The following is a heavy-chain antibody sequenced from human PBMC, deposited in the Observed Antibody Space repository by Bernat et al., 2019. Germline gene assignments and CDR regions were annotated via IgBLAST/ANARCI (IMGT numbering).Heavy chain of an antibody. J-gene: IGHJ3*02. V-gene: IGHV4-34*01. D-gene: IGHD3-10*01. CDR2: INHSGGT. CDR3: ARRNGSGSSYAFDI. CDR1: GGSFSGYY. Sequence: QVQLQQWGAGLLKPSETLSLTCAVYGGSFSGYYWSWIRQPPGKGLEWIGEINHSGGTNYNPSLKSRVTISVDTSKNQFSLKLSSVTAADTAVYYCARRNGSGSSYAFDIWGQGTMVTVSS.